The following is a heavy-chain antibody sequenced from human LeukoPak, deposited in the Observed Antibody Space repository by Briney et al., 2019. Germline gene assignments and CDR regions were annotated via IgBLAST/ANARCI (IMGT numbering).Heavy chain of an antibody. CDR1: GGSFSGYY. V-gene: IGHV4-34*01. D-gene: IGHD3-22*01. J-gene: IGHJ4*02. Sequence: PSETLSLTCAVYGGSFSGYYWSWIRQPPWKGLEWIGEINHSGSTNYNPSLKSRVTISVDTSKNQFSLKLSSVTAADTAVYYCARGAKGDYGSSVYYLDYWGQGTLVTVSS. CDR2: INHSGST. CDR3: ARGAKGDYGSSVYYLDY.